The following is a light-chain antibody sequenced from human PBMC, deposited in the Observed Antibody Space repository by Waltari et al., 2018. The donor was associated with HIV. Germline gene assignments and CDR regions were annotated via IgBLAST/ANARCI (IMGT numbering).Light chain of an antibody. CDR3: QAWDDSTAI. V-gene: IGLV3-1*01. CDR2: EHT. CDR1: ELGDTF. J-gene: IGLJ2*01. Sequence: SYEVTQRPSVSVSPGQTANITCTGDELGDTFDYWYQQKPGQSPVLVIYEHTKRPSGIPERFSGSNSGHAATLTISGTQAVDEADYYCQAWDDSTAIFGGGTKLTVL.